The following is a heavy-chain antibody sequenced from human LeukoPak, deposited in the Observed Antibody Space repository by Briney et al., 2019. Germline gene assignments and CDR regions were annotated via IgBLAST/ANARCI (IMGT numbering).Heavy chain of an antibody. CDR1: GGSFSGYY. CDR2: INHSGST. J-gene: IGHJ5*02. Sequence: NPSETLSLTCAVYGGSFSGYYWSWIRQPPGKGLEWLGEINHSGSTNYNPSLKSRVTISVDTSKNQFSLKLSSVTAADTAVYYCARRGSGWYGRYNWFDPWGQGTLVTVSS. V-gene: IGHV4-34*01. D-gene: IGHD6-19*01. CDR3: ARRGSGWYGRYNWFDP.